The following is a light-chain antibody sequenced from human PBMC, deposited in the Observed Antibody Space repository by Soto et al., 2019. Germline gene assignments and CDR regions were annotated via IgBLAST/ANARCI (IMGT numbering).Light chain of an antibody. CDR3: QQYYNWPRT. CDR1: QSVSSN. J-gene: IGKJ2*01. V-gene: IGKV3-15*01. Sequence: EIVMTQSPATLSVSPGERATLSCRASQSVSSNLAWYQQKPGQAPRLLISGASTRATAIPARFSGSGSGTEFTLTISSLQSEDFAVYYCQQYYNWPRTFGQGTKLEIK. CDR2: GAS.